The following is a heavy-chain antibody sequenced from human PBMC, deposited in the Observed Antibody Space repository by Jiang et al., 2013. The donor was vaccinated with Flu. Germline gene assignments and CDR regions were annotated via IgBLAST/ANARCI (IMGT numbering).Heavy chain of an antibody. D-gene: IGHD3-22*01. Sequence: PPGKGLEWIGYMFHTGSTYYNPSLRSRLTMSLDTSKIQFSLKLESVTAADTAVYFCSRGSAASSGYDYWGQGTRVTVSS. J-gene: IGHJ4*02. CDR3: SRGSAASSGYDY. V-gene: IGHV4-30-4*01. CDR2: MFHTGST.